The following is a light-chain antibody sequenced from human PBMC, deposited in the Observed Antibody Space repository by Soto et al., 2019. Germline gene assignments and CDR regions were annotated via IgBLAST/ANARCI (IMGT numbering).Light chain of an antibody. CDR2: AAA. J-gene: IGKJ2*01. V-gene: IGKV1-8*01. CDR1: QEISSY. Sequence: AIRMTQSPSSFSASTGDRVTITCRASQEISSYLAWYQQKLGKAPKLLIYAAATLQRGAPSRFSGSGSGTDVTLTISRLQSEDFATYYCQQYFSYPYTFGQGTKLEI. CDR3: QQYFSYPYT.